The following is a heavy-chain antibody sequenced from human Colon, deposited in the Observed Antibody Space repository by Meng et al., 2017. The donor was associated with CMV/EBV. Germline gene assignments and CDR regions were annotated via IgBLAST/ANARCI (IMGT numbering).Heavy chain of an antibody. CDR2: INTNTGHP. CDR3: AREGEDAYYNFDY. CDR1: GYTFNKSA. J-gene: IGHJ4*02. V-gene: IGHV7-4-1*02. Sequence: KASGYTFNKSAMNWVRQAPGQGLEWMGWINTNTGHPTYAQGFTGRFVFSFDTSVSTAYLQISSLKAEDTAVYFCAREGEDAYYNFDYWGQGTLVTVSS. D-gene: IGHD3-10*01.